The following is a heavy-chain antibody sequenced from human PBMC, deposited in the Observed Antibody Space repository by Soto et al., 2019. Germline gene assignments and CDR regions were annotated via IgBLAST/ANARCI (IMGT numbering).Heavy chain of an antibody. Sequence: GASVKVSCKASGFTFTSSAMQWVRQARGQRLEWIGWIVVGSGNTKYAQKFQERVTITRDMSTSTAYMELSSLRSEDTAVYYCAAEEAYSSSWYKGYYYYGMDVWGQGTTVTVS. J-gene: IGHJ6*02. D-gene: IGHD6-13*01. CDR1: GFTFTSSA. CDR2: IVVGSGNT. CDR3: AAEEAYSSSWYKGYYYYGMDV. V-gene: IGHV1-58*02.